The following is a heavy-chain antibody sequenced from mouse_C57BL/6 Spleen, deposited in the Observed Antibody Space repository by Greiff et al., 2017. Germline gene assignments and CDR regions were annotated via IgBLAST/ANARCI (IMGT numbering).Heavy chain of an antibody. Sequence: QVQLQQPGAELVMPGASVKLSCKASGYTFTSYWMHWVKQRPGQGLEWIGELDPSDSYTNYNQKFKGKATLTVDKSSSTAYMQLSSLTSEDSAVYYCARRPSSGYHYAMDYWGQGTSVTVSS. V-gene: IGHV1-69*01. J-gene: IGHJ4*01. CDR1: GYTFTSYW. D-gene: IGHD3-2*02. CDR3: ARRPSSGYHYAMDY. CDR2: LDPSDSYT.